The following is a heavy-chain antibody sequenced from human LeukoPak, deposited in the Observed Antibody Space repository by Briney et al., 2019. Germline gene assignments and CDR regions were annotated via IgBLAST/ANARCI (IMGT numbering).Heavy chain of an antibody. Sequence: GGSLRLSCAASGFTFSSYAMSWVRQAPGKGLEWVSAISGSGGSTYYADSVKGRFTISRDNAKNSLYLQMNSLRAEDTAVYYCARRVVVNFNWFDPWGQGTLVTVSS. J-gene: IGHJ5*02. D-gene: IGHD3-22*01. CDR1: GFTFSSYA. CDR3: ARRVVVNFNWFDP. CDR2: ISGSGGST. V-gene: IGHV3-23*01.